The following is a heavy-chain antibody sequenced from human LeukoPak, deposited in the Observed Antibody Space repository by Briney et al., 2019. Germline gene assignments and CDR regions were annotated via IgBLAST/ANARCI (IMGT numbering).Heavy chain of an antibody. CDR2: ISYDGSNK. Sequence: PGRSLRLSCAASGFTFSSYGMHWVRQAPGKGLEWVAVISYDGSNKYYADSVKGRFTISRDNSKNTLYLQMNSLRAEDTAVYYCAKDGDPGPFDYWGQGTLVTVSS. D-gene: IGHD7-27*01. CDR3: AKDGDPGPFDY. J-gene: IGHJ4*02. V-gene: IGHV3-30*18. CDR1: GFTFSSYG.